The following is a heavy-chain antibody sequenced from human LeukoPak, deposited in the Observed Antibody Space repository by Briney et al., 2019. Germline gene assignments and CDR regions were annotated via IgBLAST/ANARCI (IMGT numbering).Heavy chain of an antibody. CDR2: INPSGGST. CDR3: ARTDPRAGTTHYFDY. Sequence: ASVKVSCKASGYTFTSYYMHWVRQAPGQGLEWMGIINPSGGSTSYAQKFQGRVTMTRDTSTSTVYMELSSLRSEDTAVYYCARTDPRAGTTHYFDYWGQGTLVTVSS. V-gene: IGHV1-46*01. D-gene: IGHD1-7*01. J-gene: IGHJ4*02. CDR1: GYTFTSYY.